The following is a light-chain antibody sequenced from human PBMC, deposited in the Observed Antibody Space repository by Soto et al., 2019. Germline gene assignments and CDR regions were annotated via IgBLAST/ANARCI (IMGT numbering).Light chain of an antibody. CDR2: LGS. CDR3: MPALQPPPT. J-gene: IGKJ2*01. Sequence: DIVMTQSPLSLPVTPGEPASISCRSSQSLLHSNGYNYLDWYLQKPGQSPQLLIYLGSNRASGVPDKFRGRGSGTDFTLKISRVEAEDVGVYYCMPALQPPPTFGHGTKLEIK. CDR1: QSLLHSNGYNY. V-gene: IGKV2-28*01.